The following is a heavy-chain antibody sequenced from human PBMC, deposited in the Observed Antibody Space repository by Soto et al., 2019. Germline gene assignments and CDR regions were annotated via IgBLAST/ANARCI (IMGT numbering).Heavy chain of an antibody. D-gene: IGHD2-15*01. V-gene: IGHV4-59*01. CDR3: ARLFPDRYCSGGSCYLDDY. J-gene: IGHJ4*02. CDR2: IYYSGST. Sequence: KTSETLSLTCTVSGGSISSYYWSWIRQPPGKGLEWIGYIYYSGSTNYNPSLKSRVTISVDTSKNQFSLKLSSVTAADTAVYYCARLFPDRYCSGGSCYLDDYWGQGTLVTVSS. CDR1: GGSISSYY.